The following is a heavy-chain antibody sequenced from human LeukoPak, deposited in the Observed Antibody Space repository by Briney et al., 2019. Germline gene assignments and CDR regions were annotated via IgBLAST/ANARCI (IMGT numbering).Heavy chain of an antibody. D-gene: IGHD6-13*01. CDR2: ISWNSGSI. CDR1: GFTFDDYA. V-gene: IGHV3-9*01. J-gene: IGHJ4*02. CDR3: AKGGQQLVRESDY. Sequence: GGSLRLSCAASGFTFDDYAMHWVRQAPGKGLEWVSGISWNSGSIGYADSVKGRFTISRDNAKNFLYLQMNSLRAEDTALYYCAKGGQQLVRESDYWGQGTVVTVSS.